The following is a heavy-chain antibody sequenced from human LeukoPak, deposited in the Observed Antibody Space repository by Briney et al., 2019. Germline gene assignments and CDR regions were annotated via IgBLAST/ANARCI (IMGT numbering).Heavy chain of an antibody. J-gene: IGHJ4*02. CDR3: ARGGYSSGGYYFDY. CDR1: GFTFSSYD. D-gene: IGHD6-19*01. CDR2: IGTAGDT. V-gene: IGHV3-13*04. Sequence: PGGSLRLSCAASGFTFSSYDMHWVRQTTGKGLECVSAIGTAGDTYYPGSGKGRFTISRENAKNSLYHQMNSLRAGDTAVYYCARGGYSSGGYYFDYWGQGTLVTVSS.